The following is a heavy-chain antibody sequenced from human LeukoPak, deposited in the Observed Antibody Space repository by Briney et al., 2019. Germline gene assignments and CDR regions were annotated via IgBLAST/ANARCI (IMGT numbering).Heavy chain of an antibody. CDR2: IYYSGST. CDR3: ARGERPYYYDSSGYPRWFDP. V-gene: IGHV4-31*03. Sequence: SETLSLTCTVSGGSISSGVYSWRWIRQHPGKGLEWIGYIYYSGSTYYNPALKSRLTISVDTSENHFSLRLSSVTAADTAVYYCARGERPYYYDSSGYPRWFDPWGQGTLVTVSS. CDR1: GGSISSGVYS. J-gene: IGHJ5*02. D-gene: IGHD3-22*01.